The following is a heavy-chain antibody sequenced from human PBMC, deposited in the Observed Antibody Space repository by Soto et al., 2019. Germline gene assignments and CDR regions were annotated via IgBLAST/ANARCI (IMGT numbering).Heavy chain of an antibody. CDR1: GYTFTGYY. V-gene: IGHV1-2*02. CDR2: INPNSGDT. D-gene: IGHD3-10*01. Sequence: VASVKVSCKASGYTFTGYYMHWVRQAPGQGLEWMGWINPNSGDTTYVQEFQGRVTMTRDTSISTAYMELSRLRSDDTAVYYCAREIRGSYDYWGQGTRVTVSS. J-gene: IGHJ4*02. CDR3: AREIRGSYDY.